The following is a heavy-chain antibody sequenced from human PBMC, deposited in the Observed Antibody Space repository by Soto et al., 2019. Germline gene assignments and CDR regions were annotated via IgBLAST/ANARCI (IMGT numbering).Heavy chain of an antibody. CDR2: INHSGST. CDR3: ARGSITWVRGQVDYYYGMYV. V-gene: IGHV4-34*01. Sequence: SETLSLTCAVYGGSFSGYYWSWIRQPPGKGLEWIGEINHSGSTNYNPSLKSRVTISVDTSKNQFSLKLSSVTAADTAVYYCARGSITWVRGQVDYYYGMYVWGQGTTVTVSS. J-gene: IGHJ6*02. D-gene: IGHD3-10*01. CDR1: GGSFSGYY.